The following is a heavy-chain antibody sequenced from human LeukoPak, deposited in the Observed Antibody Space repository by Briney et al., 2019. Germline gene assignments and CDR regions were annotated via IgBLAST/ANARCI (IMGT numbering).Heavy chain of an antibody. D-gene: IGHD3-9*01. J-gene: IGHJ4*02. Sequence: PGGSLRLSCAASGFTFSSYSMNWVRQAPGKGLEWVSSISSSSSYIYYADSVKGRFTISRDNAKNSLYLQMNSLRAEDTAVYYCARASYAILTGYYEFDYWGQGTLVTVSS. CDR1: GFTFSSYS. CDR3: ARASYAILTGYYEFDY. V-gene: IGHV3-21*01. CDR2: ISSSSSYI.